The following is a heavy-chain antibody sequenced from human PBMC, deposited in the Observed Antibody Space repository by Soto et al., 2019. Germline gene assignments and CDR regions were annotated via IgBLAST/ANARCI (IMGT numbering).Heavy chain of an antibody. CDR3: ARDRKYYDSSGYLDYGMDV. Sequence: PGGSLRLSCAASGFTFSSYDMHWVRQATGKGLEWVSAIGTAGDTYYPGSVKGRFTISRENAKNSLYLQMNSLRAGDTAVYYCARDRKYYDSSGYLDYGMDVWGQGTTVTVSS. V-gene: IGHV3-13*01. J-gene: IGHJ6*02. D-gene: IGHD3-22*01. CDR1: GFTFSSYD. CDR2: IGTAGDT.